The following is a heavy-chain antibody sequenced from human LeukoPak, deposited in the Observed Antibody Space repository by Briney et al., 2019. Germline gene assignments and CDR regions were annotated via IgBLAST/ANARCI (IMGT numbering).Heavy chain of an antibody. D-gene: IGHD6-6*01. J-gene: IGHJ4*02. Sequence: SETLSLTCTVSGVSFSSYYWSWIRQSPEKALEWIGYIYYTGSTNYNPSLKSRVTISVDTAKNKFSLRLSSVTAADTAVYYCARGGSRQSSSSDFDYWGQGILVTVSS. CDR3: ARGGSRQSSSSDFDY. CDR1: GVSFSSYY. CDR2: IYYTGST. V-gene: IGHV4-59*01.